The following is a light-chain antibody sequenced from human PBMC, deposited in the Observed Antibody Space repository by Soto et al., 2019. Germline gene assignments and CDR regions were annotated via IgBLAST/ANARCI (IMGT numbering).Light chain of an antibody. J-gene: IGKJ4*01. CDR2: AAS. CDR3: QQANSFPRT. V-gene: IGKV1-12*01. CDR1: QAFSTW. Sequence: DIQMTQSPSFVSASVGGRVTITCRASQAFSTWLSWYQQKPGDAPKLLIYAASTLQSGGPSRFSGSGSGTDFTLTIRSLQPEDFATYYCQQANSFPRTFGGGTKVDI.